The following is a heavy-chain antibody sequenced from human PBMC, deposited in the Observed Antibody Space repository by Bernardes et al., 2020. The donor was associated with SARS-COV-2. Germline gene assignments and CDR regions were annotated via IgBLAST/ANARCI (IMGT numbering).Heavy chain of an antibody. V-gene: IGHV3-33*01. CDR2: MSSDGENT. CDR1: GFTFNTYV. J-gene: IGHJ6*02. CDR3: ARELPGVTNNWYRRGGYKNGMDV. Sequence: GGSLRLSCVGTGFTFNTYVIHWVRQAPGKGLEWVALMSSDGENTYYAESVRGRFTVSRDDSKNTLYLQMNSLRPEDTSLYYCARELPGVTNNWYRRGGYKNGMDVWGQGTTVTVSS. D-gene: IGHD1-20*01.